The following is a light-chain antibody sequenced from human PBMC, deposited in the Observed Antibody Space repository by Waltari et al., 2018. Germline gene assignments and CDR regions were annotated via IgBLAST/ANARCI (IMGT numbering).Light chain of an antibody. V-gene: IGKV1-5*03. CDR2: RAS. J-gene: IGKJ1*01. Sequence: DIQMTQSPSNLSASVGDRVTITCRASQSIGRWLAWYQQKPGKAPKLLIHRASSLESGVPSRFSGSGSETDFTFTISSLQPDDFATYYCQQYNSYPRTFGQGTKVEIK. CDR3: QQYNSYPRT. CDR1: QSIGRW.